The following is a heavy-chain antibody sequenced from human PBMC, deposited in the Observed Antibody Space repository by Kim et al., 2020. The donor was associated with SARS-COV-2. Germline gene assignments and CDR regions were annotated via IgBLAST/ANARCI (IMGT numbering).Heavy chain of an antibody. V-gene: IGHV4-59*08. Sequence: SETLSLTCTVSGGSISSYYWSWIRQPPGKGLEWIGYIYYSGSTNYNPSLKSRVTISVDTSKNQFSLKLSSVTAADTAVYYCARVQVGYYDFWSGYYRYYYYYMDVWGKGTTVTVSS. CDR3: ARVQVGYYDFWSGYYRYYYYYMDV. CDR2: IYYSGST. D-gene: IGHD3-3*01. J-gene: IGHJ6*03. CDR1: GGSISSYY.